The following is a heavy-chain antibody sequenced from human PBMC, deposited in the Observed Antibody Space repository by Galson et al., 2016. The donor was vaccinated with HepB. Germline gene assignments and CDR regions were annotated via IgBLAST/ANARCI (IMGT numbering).Heavy chain of an antibody. CDR2: IFYRGDT. J-gene: IGHJ5*02. CDR1: GGSIRSPNYY. CDR3: ARTTGDCGGDCSWFDP. V-gene: IGHV4-31*03. Sequence: SLTCTVSGGSIRSPNYYWTWIRQHPGKGLEWIGYIFYRGDTYYNPSLRSRVSISMDTSKNRFSLQLKFVTAADAAVYYFARTTGDCGGDCSWFDPWGQGTLVTVSS. D-gene: IGHD2-21*02.